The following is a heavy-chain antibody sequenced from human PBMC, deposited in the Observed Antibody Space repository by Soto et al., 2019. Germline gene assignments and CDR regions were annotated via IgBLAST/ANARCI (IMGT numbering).Heavy chain of an antibody. V-gene: IGHV4-34*01. CDR2: INHSGTI. D-gene: IGHD2-21*02. Sequence: EILCLTWGVYEGSRGGHDWSWIRQAPGKGLEWIGEINHSGTINFDPSLRSRLTISLDTSKKEFSLKLSSVTGADTATYYCARADRTLVTSYGMDVWGQGTTVTVSS. CDR3: ARADRTLVTSYGMDV. CDR1: EGSRGGHD. J-gene: IGHJ6*02.